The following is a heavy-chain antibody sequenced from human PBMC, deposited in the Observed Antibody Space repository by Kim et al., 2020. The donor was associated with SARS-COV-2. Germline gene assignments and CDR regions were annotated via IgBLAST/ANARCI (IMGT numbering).Heavy chain of an antibody. Sequence: SGPTLVNPTQTLTLTCTFSGFSLSTSGMCVSWIRQPPGKALEWLARIDWDDDKYYSTSLKTRLTISKDTSKNQVVLTMTNMDPVDTATYYCARMRGYYFDSSSYNYPIDYWGQGTLVTVSS. D-gene: IGHD3-22*01. CDR1: GFSLSTSGMC. CDR3: ARMRGYYFDSSSYNYPIDY. J-gene: IGHJ4*02. V-gene: IGHV2-70*11. CDR2: IDWDDDK.